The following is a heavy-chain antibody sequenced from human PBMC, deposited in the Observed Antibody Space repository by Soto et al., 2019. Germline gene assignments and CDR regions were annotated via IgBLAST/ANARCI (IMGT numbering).Heavy chain of an antibody. J-gene: IGHJ4*02. Sequence: GESLKISCQGSGYSFTSNWIGWVRQMPGKGLEWMGIINPADSDIKYSPSFQGQVTISADKSIGTAYLQWSSLKASDTAMYYCARHQRDDASRKIDCWGQGTLVTVSS. CDR1: GYSFTSNW. CDR3: ARHQRDDASRKIDC. V-gene: IGHV5-51*01. CDR2: INPADSDI. D-gene: IGHD3-16*01.